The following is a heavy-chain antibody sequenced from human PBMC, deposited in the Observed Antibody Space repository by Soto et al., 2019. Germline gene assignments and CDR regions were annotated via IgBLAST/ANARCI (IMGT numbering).Heavy chain of an antibody. J-gene: IGHJ4*02. CDR3: ARGWGLVFDY. CDR2: IYYSGSA. Sequence: QVQLQESGPGLVKPSETLSLTCTDSGGSISSYYWSWIRQPPGKGLEWIGYIYYSGSANYNPSLTSRVTISVDTSKNQFSLKLSSVTAADTAVYYCARGWGLVFDYWGQGTLVTVSS. D-gene: IGHD2-21*02. CDR1: GGSISSYY. V-gene: IGHV4-59*01.